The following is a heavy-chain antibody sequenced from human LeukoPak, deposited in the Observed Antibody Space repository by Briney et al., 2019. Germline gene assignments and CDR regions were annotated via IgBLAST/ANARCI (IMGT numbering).Heavy chain of an antibody. Sequence: SVKVSCKASGGTFSSYAISWVRQAPGQGLEWMGGIIPISGTANYAQKFQGRVTITADESTSTAYMELSSLRSEDTAVYYCTTYYYDSSGYPRRFDPWGQGTLATVSS. CDR3: TTYYYDSSGYPRRFDP. CDR2: IIPISGTA. CDR1: GGTFSSYA. J-gene: IGHJ5*02. D-gene: IGHD3-22*01. V-gene: IGHV1-69*13.